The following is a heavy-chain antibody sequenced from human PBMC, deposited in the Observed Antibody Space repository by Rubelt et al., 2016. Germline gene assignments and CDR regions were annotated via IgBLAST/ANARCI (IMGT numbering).Heavy chain of an antibody. CDR2: IYHSGST. D-gene: IGHD6-19*01. Sequence: QVQLQESGPGLVKPSETLSLTCTVSGYSISSGYYWGWIRKPPGKGLEWIGSIYHSGSTYYNPSLKSRVTISVDTSKNPFSLRRSSVTAADTAVYYCARDHSSGWYLEGFFDYWGQGTLVTVSS. J-gene: IGHJ4*02. CDR1: GYSISSGYY. CDR3: ARDHSSGWYLEGFFDY. V-gene: IGHV4-38-2*02.